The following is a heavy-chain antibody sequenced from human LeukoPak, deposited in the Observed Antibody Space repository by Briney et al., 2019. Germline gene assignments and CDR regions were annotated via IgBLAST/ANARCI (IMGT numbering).Heavy chain of an antibody. D-gene: IGHD6-6*01. CDR1: GDSISSSNW. Sequence: SETLSLTCAVSGDSISSSNWWNWVRPSPGKGLEWIGEIFQSGSTSYNPSLKSRATISLDKSKNQFSLKLNSVTAADTAIYYCGRRGSYSNSSRYWFDPWGQGTLVTVSS. V-gene: IGHV4-4*02. CDR2: IFQSGST. J-gene: IGHJ5*02. CDR3: GRRGSYSNSSRYWFDP.